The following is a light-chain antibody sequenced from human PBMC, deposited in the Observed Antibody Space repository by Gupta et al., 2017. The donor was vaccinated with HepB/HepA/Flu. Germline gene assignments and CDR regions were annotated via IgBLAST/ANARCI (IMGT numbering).Light chain of an antibody. CDR2: SNN. CDR1: SSNIGGNT. Sequence: QSVLTQPPSASGTPGQRVTISCSGSSSNIGGNTVNWYQQLPGTAPKVLIHSNNQRPSGVPDRFSGSKSGTSASLAISWLQSEDEADYYCAAWDATLNGWVFGGGTRLTVL. CDR3: AAWDATLNGWV. J-gene: IGLJ3*02. V-gene: IGLV1-44*01.